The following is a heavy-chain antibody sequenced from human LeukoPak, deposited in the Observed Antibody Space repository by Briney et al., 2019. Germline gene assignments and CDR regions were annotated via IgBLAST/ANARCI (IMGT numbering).Heavy chain of an antibody. D-gene: IGHD2-8*01. V-gene: IGHV4-4*07. Sequence: SETLSLTCTVSGGSISSYYWSWIRQPPGKGLEWIGRIYTSGSTNYNPSLKSRVTMSVDTSKNQFSLKLSSVTAADTAVYYCARDRCTNGVCYTLDAFDIWGQGTMVTVSS. CDR2: IYTSGST. CDR3: ARDRCTNGVCYTLDAFDI. J-gene: IGHJ3*02. CDR1: GGSISSYY.